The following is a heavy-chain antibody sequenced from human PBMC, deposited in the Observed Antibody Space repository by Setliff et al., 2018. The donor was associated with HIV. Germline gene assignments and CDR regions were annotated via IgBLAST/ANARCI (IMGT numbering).Heavy chain of an antibody. J-gene: IGHJ5*02. D-gene: IGHD6-13*01. V-gene: IGHV4-39*07. CDR3: ARDIQAAGTGWFDP. Sequence: ASETLSLTCTVSGGSISSSSYYWGWIRQPPGKGLEWIGSIYYSGSTYHNPSLKSRVTISVDTSKNQFSLKLSSVTAADTAVYYCARDIQAAGTGWFDPWGQGTLVTVSS. CDR2: IYYSGST. CDR1: GGSISSSSYY.